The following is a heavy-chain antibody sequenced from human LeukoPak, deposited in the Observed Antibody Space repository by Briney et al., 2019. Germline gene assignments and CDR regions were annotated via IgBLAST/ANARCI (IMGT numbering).Heavy chain of an antibody. J-gene: IGHJ4*02. V-gene: IGHV4-59*01. CDR3: AREIDDYGSPFDY. D-gene: IGHD4-17*01. CDR2: IYYSGST. Sequence: SETLSLACTVPGASISSYYWSWIRQPPGKGLGWIGYIYYSGSTNYNPSLKSRVTISVDTSKNQFSLKLSAVTAADTAVYYCAREIDDYGSPFDYWGQGTLVTVSS. CDR1: GASISSYY.